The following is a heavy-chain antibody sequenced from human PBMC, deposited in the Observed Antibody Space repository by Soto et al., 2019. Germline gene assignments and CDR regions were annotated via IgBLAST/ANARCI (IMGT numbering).Heavy chain of an antibody. V-gene: IGHV4-59*01. J-gene: IGHJ3*02. CDR2: IYYSGST. CDR1: GGSISSYY. CDR3: ARVRRGWGSADAFDI. Sequence: SETLSLTCTVSGGSISSYYWSWIRQPPGKGLEWIGYIYYSGSTNYNPSLKSRVTISVDTSKNQFSLKLSSVTAADTAVYYCARVRRGWGSADAFDIWGQGTMVTVSS. D-gene: IGHD6-19*01.